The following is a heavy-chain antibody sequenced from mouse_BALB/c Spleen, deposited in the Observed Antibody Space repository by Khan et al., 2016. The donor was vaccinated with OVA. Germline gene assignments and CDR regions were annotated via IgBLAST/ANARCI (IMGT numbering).Heavy chain of an antibody. Sequence: QVQLQQSGTELLKPGASVKISCKATGYTFSSYWIEWIKQRTGHGLEWIGEILPGSDSPNYNERFKGKATFTADTSSHTAYMQLSSLTSDDSAVYYGARMGGGYFSWLAYWGQGTLVTVSA. CDR2: ILPGSDSP. CDR3: ARMGGGYFSWLAY. D-gene: IGHD2-3*01. CDR1: GYTFSSYW. J-gene: IGHJ3*01. V-gene: IGHV1-9*01.